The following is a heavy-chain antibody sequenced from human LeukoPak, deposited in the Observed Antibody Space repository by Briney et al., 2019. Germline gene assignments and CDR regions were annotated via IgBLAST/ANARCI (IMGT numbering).Heavy chain of an antibody. J-gene: IGHJ4*02. D-gene: IGHD6-19*01. CDR1: GYTFIDYY. V-gene: IGHV1-2*02. CDR2: IDPKSGGT. CDR3: ARAYSSGWYGSTDY. Sequence: ASVKASCKASGYTFIDYYMHWVRQAPGQGLEWMGWIDPKSGGTSYAQKFQDRVAMIRDTSISTAYMELTRLRSDDTAVYYCARAYSSGWYGSTDYWGQGTLVTVSS.